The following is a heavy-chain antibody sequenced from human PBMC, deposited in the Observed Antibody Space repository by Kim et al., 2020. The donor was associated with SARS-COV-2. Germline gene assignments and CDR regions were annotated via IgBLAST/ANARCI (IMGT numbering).Heavy chain of an antibody. J-gene: IGHJ6*02. CDR1: GFTFSIYG. V-gene: IGHV3-23*01. CDR3: VRARSMDV. CDR2: FGSGGNT. Sequence: GGSLRLSCAASGFTFSIYGMSWVRQAPGKGLEWVSTFGSGGNTYYADSVKGRLTISRDNSKSTLYLQMNSLRAEDTAVYYCVRARSMDVWGQGTTVTVSS.